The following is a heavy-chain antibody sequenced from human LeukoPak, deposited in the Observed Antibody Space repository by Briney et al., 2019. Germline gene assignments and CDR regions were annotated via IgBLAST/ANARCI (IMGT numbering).Heavy chain of an antibody. CDR2: ISSSGSTI. D-gene: IGHD3-16*02. CDR1: GFTFSSYE. J-gene: IGHJ4*02. Sequence: GGPLRLSCAASGFTFSSYEMNWVRQAPGKGLEWVSYISSSGSTIYYADSVKGRFTISRDNAKNSLYLQMNSLRAEDTAVYYCATFGGVIVSYFDYWGQGTLVTVSS. V-gene: IGHV3-48*03. CDR3: ATFGGVIVSYFDY.